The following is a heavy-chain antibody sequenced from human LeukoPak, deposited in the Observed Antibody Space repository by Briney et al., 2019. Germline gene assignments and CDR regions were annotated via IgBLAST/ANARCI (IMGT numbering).Heavy chain of an antibody. J-gene: IGHJ4*02. D-gene: IGHD1-26*01. CDR2: ISGDGGST. CDR1: GFTFDDYA. V-gene: IGHV3-43*02. Sequence: GGSLILSCAASGFTFDDYAMHWVRQAPGKGLEWVSLISGDGGSTYYADSVKGRFTVSRDNSKNSLYLQMNSLRTEDTALYYCAKDFSGSPDYWGQGTLVTVSS. CDR3: AKDFSGSPDY.